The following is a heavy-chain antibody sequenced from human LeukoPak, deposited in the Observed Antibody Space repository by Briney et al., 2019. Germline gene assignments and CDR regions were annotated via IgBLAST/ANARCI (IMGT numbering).Heavy chain of an antibody. J-gene: IGHJ4*02. CDR3: ARDLEMATPVDNYFDY. CDR2: ISVNSGNT. CDR1: GYTFTSYD. Sequence: ASVKVSCKASGYTFTSYDISWVRQAPGQGPEWMGWISVNSGNTNYAQKLQGRVTMTTDTSTSTAYMGLRSLRSDDTAVYYCARDLEMATPVDNYFDYWGQGTLVTVSS. D-gene: IGHD5-24*01. V-gene: IGHV1-18*01.